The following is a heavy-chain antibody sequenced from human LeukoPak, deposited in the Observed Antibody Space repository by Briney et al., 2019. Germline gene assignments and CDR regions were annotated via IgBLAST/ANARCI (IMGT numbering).Heavy chain of an antibody. CDR1: GGSFSGYY. CDR3: ARHGDASGSYYSWFDP. D-gene: IGHD3-10*01. J-gene: IGHJ5*02. Sequence: SETLSLTCAVYGGSFSGYYWSWIRQPPGKGLEWIGEINHSGSTNYNPSLKSRVTISVDTSKNQFSLKLSSVTAADTAVYYCARHGDASGSYYSWFDPWGQGTLVTVSS. V-gene: IGHV4-34*01. CDR2: INHSGST.